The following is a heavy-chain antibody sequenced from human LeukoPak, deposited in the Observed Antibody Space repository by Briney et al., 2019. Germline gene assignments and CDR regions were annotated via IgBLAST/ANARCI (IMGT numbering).Heavy chain of an antibody. V-gene: IGHV3-53*01. Sequence: GGSLRLPCAASGFTVSSNYMSWVRQAPGKGLEWVSVIYSGGSTYYADSVKGRFTISRDNSKNTLYLLMNSLRAEDTAVYYCARVDYYGSGSYPATFDPWGQGTLVTVSS. CDR2: IYSGGST. CDR3: ARVDYYGSGSYPATFDP. J-gene: IGHJ5*02. CDR1: GFTVSSNY. D-gene: IGHD3-10*01.